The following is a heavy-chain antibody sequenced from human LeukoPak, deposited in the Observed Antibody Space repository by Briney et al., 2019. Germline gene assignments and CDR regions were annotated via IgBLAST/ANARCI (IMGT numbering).Heavy chain of an antibody. Sequence: SETLSLTCTVSGGSISSYYWSWIRQPPGKGLEWIGYIYYSGSTNYNPSLKSRVTISVDTSKNQFSLKLSSVTAADTAVYYCARGLRYYDSSGYLAYWGQGTLVTVSS. D-gene: IGHD3-22*01. CDR3: ARGLRYYDSSGYLAY. CDR2: IYYSGST. V-gene: IGHV4-59*12. J-gene: IGHJ4*02. CDR1: GGSISSYY.